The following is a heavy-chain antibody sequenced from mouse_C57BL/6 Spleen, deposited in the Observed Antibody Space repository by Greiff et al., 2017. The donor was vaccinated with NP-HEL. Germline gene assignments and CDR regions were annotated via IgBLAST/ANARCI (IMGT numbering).Heavy chain of an antibody. Sequence: EVKLQESGPGLVKPSQSLSLTCTVTGYSITSGYGWTWIRQFPGNKLEWMGYISYSGSTNYNPSLKSRISITRDTSKNQFFLQLNSVTTEDTATYYSARTARIKYWGQGTTLTVSS. CDR3: ARTARIKY. CDR2: ISYSGST. J-gene: IGHJ2*01. V-gene: IGHV3-2*02. D-gene: IGHD1-2*01. CDR1: GYSITSGYG.